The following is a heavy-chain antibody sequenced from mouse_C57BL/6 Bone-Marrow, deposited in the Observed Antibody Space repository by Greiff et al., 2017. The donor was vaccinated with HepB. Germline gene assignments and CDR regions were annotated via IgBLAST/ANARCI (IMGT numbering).Heavy chain of an antibody. V-gene: IGHV1-54*01. CDR3: AREDYAFDY. CDR1: GYAFTNYL. J-gene: IGHJ2*01. CDR2: INPGSGGT. D-gene: IGHD2-4*01. Sequence: VQLQQSGAELVRPGTSVKVSCKASGYAFTNYLIEWVKQRPGQGLEWIGVINPGSGGTNYNEKFKGKATLTADKSSSTAYMQLSSLTSEDSAVYGCAREDYAFDYWGQGTTLTVST.